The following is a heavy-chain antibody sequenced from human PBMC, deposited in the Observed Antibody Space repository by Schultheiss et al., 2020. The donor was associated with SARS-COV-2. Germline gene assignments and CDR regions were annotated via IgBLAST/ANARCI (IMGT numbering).Heavy chain of an antibody. CDR3: ARQSYSGYDSDYYGMDV. CDR1: GGSISSGGYY. V-gene: IGHV4-61*02. CDR2: IYASGST. Sequence: SETLSLTCTVSGGSISSGGYYWSWIRQPAGKGLEWIGRIYASGSTNYNPSLKSRITMSVDTSKNQFSLRLSSVTAADTAVYYCARQSYSGYDSDYYGMDVWGQGTTVTVSS. J-gene: IGHJ6*02. D-gene: IGHD5-12*01.